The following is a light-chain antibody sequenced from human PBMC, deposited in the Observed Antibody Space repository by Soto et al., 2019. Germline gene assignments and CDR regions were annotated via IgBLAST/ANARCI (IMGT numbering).Light chain of an antibody. Sequence: DIQMTQSPSSVSASVGDRVTITCRASQGSSSWLAWYQQKPGKAPKLLIYAASSLQSGGPSMLSGRGSGTDFTLTISSLPPDDFTNYYCQQANSFPHTVGQGTKLEIK. CDR1: QGSSSW. V-gene: IGKV1-12*01. CDR3: QQANSFPHT. CDR2: AAS. J-gene: IGKJ2*01.